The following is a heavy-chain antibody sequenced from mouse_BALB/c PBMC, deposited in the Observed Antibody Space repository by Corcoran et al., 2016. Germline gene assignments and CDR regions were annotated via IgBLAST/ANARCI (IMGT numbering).Heavy chain of an antibody. CDR2: INPYNGGT. D-gene: IGHD2-1*01. J-gene: IGHJ4*01. Sequence: EVQLQQSGAELVKPGASVKISCKASGYTFTSYTINWVKRRHGKDLEWIGRINPYNGGTSYNQKFKGKATLTVDKSSSTAYMELSSLKSEDSAVYYCARYYGNYYAMDYWGQGTSVTVSS. CDR1: GYTFTSYT. V-gene: IGHV1-26*01. CDR3: ARYYGNYYAMDY.